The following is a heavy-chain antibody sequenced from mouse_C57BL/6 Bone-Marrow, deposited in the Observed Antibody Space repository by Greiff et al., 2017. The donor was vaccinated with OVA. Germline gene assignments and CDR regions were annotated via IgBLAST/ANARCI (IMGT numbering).Heavy chain of an antibody. CDR1: GYAFSSYW. J-gene: IGHJ3*01. Sequence: QVQLQQSGAELVKPGASVKISCKASGYAFSSYWMNWVKQRPGKGLEWIGQIYPGDGDTNYNGKFKGKATLTADKSSSTAYMQLSSLTSEDSAVYFCARRRGHYYGSSFWCAYWGQGTLVTVSA. CDR2: IYPGDGDT. CDR3: ARRRGHYYGSSFWCAY. V-gene: IGHV1-80*01. D-gene: IGHD1-1*01.